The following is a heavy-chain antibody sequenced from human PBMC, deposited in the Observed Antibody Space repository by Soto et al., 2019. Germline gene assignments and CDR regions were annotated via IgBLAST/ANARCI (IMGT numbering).Heavy chain of an antibody. CDR1: GFTFSSYA. J-gene: IGHJ6*02. Sequence: LRLSCAASGFTFSSYAMSWVRQAPGKGLEWVSAISGSGGSTYYADSVKGRFTISGDNSKNTLYLQMNSLRAEDTAVYYCARSPRDYYCGMDVWGQGTTVTVSS. CDR3: ARSPRDYYCGMDV. CDR2: ISGSGGST. V-gene: IGHV3-23*01.